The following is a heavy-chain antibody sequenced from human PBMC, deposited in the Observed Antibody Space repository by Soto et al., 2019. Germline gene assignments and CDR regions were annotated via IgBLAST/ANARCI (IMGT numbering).Heavy chain of an antibody. V-gene: IGHV4-59*01. D-gene: IGHD6-13*01. J-gene: IGHJ4*02. CDR3: ARGMYSSSWYQD. Sequence: PSETLSLTCTVSGGSISSYYWSWIRQPPGKGLEWIGYIYYSGSTNYNPSLKSRVTISVDTSKNQFSLKLSSVTAADTAVYYCARGMYSSSWYQDWGQGTQVTVSS. CDR1: GGSISSYY. CDR2: IYYSGST.